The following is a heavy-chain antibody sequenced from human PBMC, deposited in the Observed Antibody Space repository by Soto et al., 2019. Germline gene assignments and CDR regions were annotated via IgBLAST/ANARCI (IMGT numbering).Heavy chain of an antibody. Sequence: EVQLLESGGGLVQPGGSLRLSCAASGFTFSSNAMSWVRQAPGKGLEWVSGIGGSGGGTYYADSVKGRFTISRDNSKNTLYLQMTSLRSEDTAIYYCAKVSRKGSAIDFDYWGQGTLITVSS. CDR3: AKVSRKGSAIDFDY. V-gene: IGHV3-23*01. D-gene: IGHD3-10*01. J-gene: IGHJ4*02. CDR2: IGGSGGGT. CDR1: GFTFSSNA.